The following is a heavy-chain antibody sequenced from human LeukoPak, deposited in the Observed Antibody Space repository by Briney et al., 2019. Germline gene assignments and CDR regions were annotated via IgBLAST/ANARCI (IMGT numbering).Heavy chain of an antibody. D-gene: IGHD1-1*01. CDR3: ARGTRGSDSSFDF. J-gene: IGHJ4*02. Sequence: SETLSLTCTVSGDSSDINGFYWGWIRQPPGKGLEWIGNIYYSGSTYYNPSLKSRVTTSVDTSKNQFSLKLSSVTAADTAVYYCARGTRGSDSSFDFWGQGTLVTVSS. V-gene: IGHV4-39*07. CDR1: GDSSDINGFY. CDR2: IYYSGST.